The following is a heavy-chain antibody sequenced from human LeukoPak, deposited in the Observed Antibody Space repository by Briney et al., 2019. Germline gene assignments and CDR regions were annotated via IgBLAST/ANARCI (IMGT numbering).Heavy chain of an antibody. CDR1: GXTFRRFG. V-gene: IGHV3-30*18. CDR2: LSYDGSDK. J-gene: IGHJ4*02. CDR3: AKSADEFGDYEEVGSLDY. D-gene: IGHD4-17*01. Sequence: GGSLRLSCAASGXTFRRFGMHWVRQAPGKGLEWVAVLSYDGSDKYYGGSVKGRFIISRDNSKNTLYLQMNSLRAEDTAIYFCAKSADEFGDYEEVGSLDYWGQGTLVTVSS.